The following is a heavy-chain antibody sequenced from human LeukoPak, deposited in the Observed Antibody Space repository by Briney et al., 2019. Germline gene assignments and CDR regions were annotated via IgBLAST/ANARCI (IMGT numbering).Heavy chain of an antibody. J-gene: IGHJ6*03. Sequence: PSETLSLTCTVSGGSISSYYWSWIRQPAGKGLEWIGRIYTSGSTNYNPSLKSRVTMSVDTSKNQFSLRLTSVTAADTAVYYCARDQKDIVVVPAAIASKYFYYYMDVWGKGTTVTVSS. CDR2: IYTSGST. V-gene: IGHV4-4*07. D-gene: IGHD2-2*01. CDR3: ARDQKDIVVVPAAIASKYFYYYMDV. CDR1: GGSISSYY.